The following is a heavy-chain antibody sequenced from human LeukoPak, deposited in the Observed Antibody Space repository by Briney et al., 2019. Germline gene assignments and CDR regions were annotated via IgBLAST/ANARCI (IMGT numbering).Heavy chain of an antibody. CDR3: ARGLGSSWSYYYYYMDV. CDR2: INHSGST. J-gene: IGHJ6*03. D-gene: IGHD6-13*01. V-gene: IGHV4-34*01. CDR1: GGSFSGYY. Sequence: SETLSLTCAVYGGSFSGYYWSWIRRPPGKGLEWIGEINHSGSTNYNPSLKSRVTISVDTSKNQFSLKLSSVTAADTAVYYCARGLGSSWSYYYYYMDVWGKGTTVTVSS.